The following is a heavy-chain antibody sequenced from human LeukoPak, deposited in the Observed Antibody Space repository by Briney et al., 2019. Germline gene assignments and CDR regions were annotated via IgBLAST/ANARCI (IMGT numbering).Heavy chain of an antibody. Sequence: ASVKVSCKASGYTFTSYAMHWVRQAPGQRLEWMGWINAGNGNTKYSQKFQGRVTITRDTSASTAYMELSSLRSEDTAVYYCASYDILTGYYSAEYFQHWGQGTLVTVSS. J-gene: IGHJ1*01. D-gene: IGHD3-9*01. CDR1: GYTFTSYA. V-gene: IGHV1-3*01. CDR2: INAGNGNT. CDR3: ASYDILTGYYSAEYFQH.